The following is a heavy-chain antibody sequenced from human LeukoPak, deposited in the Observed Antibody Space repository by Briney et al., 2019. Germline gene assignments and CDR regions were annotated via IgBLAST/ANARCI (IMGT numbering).Heavy chain of an antibody. CDR3: ARGQQWLEAFDY. V-gene: IGHV1-2*02. CDR1: GYTFTGYY. Sequence: ASVKVSCKASGYTFTGYYMHWVRRAPGQGLEWMGWINPNSGGTNYAQKFQGRVTMTRDTSISTVYMELSRLRSDDTAVYYCARGQQWLEAFDYWGLGTLVTVSS. CDR2: INPNSGGT. J-gene: IGHJ4*02. D-gene: IGHD6-19*01.